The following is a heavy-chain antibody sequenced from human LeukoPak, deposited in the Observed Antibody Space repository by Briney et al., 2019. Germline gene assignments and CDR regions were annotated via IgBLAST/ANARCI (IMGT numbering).Heavy chain of an antibody. V-gene: IGHV3-30*18. CDR3: AKIPPNDSSGSYDY. CDR1: GFTFSSYG. J-gene: IGHJ4*02. Sequence: PGGSLRLSCAASGFTFSSYGMHWVRQAPGKGLEWVAVISYDGSNKYYADSVKGRFTISRDNSKNTLYLQMNSLRAEDTAVYYCAKIPPNDSSGSYDYWGQGTLVTVSS. D-gene: IGHD3-22*01. CDR2: ISYDGSNK.